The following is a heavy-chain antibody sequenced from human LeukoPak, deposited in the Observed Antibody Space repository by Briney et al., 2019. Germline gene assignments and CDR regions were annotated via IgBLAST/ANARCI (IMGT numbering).Heavy chain of an antibody. CDR3: ARVYYYDSSGYYPY. CDR2: INHSGST. CDR1: GGSISSYY. Sequence: SETLSLTCTVSGGSISSYYWSWIRQPPGKGLEWIGEINHSGSTNYNPSLKSRVTISVDTSKNQFSLKLSSVTAADTAVYYCARVYYYDSSGYYPYWGQGTLVTVSS. V-gene: IGHV4-34*01. D-gene: IGHD3-22*01. J-gene: IGHJ4*02.